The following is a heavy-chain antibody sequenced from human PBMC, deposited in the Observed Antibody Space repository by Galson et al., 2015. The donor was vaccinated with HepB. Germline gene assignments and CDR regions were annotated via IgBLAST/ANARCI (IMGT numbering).Heavy chain of an antibody. CDR2: IWYDGSNK. D-gene: IGHD6-19*01. Sequence: SLRLSCAASGFTFRGHSMHWVRQAPGKGLEWVAVIWYDGSNKDYADSVRGRFTISRDNSKNTVYLQMNSLRAEDTAVYYCARESEVSGWYFFDYWSQGTLVTVSS. V-gene: IGHV3-33*08. CDR1: GFTFRGHS. CDR3: ARESEVSGWYFFDY. J-gene: IGHJ4*02.